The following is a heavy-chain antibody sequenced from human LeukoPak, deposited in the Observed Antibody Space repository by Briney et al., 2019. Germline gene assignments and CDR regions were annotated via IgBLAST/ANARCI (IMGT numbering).Heavy chain of an antibody. CDR3: AKARGSSAYHFDY. J-gene: IGHJ4*02. D-gene: IGHD2-2*01. CDR2: INGGGGST. V-gene: IGHV3-23*01. Sequence: PGGSLRLSCAASGFTFSSYAMSWVRQAPGKGLEWVSGINGGGGSTSYTDSVKGRFTIPRDDSKNMLYLHMNSLRAEDTAVYYCAKARGSSAYHFDYWGQGTLVTVSS. CDR1: GFTFSSYA.